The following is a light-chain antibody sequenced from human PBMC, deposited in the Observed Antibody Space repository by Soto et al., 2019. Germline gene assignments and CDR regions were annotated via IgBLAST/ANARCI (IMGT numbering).Light chain of an antibody. J-gene: IGKJ4*01. Sequence: DIPMTQSPSAASASVGDRVTITCRASQGIHNYLAGFQQKPGKAPKRLIYAASTLQTGVPSRFSGSGSGTEFTLTISSLQPEDFATYYCLQHNTSPLTFGGGTKVDIK. CDR3: LQHNTSPLT. CDR2: AAS. CDR1: QGIHNY. V-gene: IGKV1-17*03.